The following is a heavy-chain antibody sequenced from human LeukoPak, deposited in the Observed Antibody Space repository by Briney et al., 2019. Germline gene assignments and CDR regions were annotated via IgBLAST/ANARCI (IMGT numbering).Heavy chain of an antibody. Sequence: ASVTVSCTASGGTFSSYAISWVRQAPGQGLEWMGWINPNSGGTNYAQKFQGWVTMTRDTSISTAYMELSRLRSDDTAVYYCARDLGGDYGGNSTGFDYWGQGTLVTVSS. V-gene: IGHV1-2*04. CDR3: ARDLGGDYGGNSTGFDY. CDR1: GGTFSSYA. D-gene: IGHD4-23*01. CDR2: INPNSGGT. J-gene: IGHJ4*02.